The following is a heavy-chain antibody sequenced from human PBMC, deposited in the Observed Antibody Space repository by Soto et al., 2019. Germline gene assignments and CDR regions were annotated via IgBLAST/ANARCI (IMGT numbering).Heavy chain of an antibody. Sequence: EVQLLESGGGLVQPGGSLRLSCAASGFSFSTSAMGWVRQAPGKGLEWVSAISTSGTFYADSVKGRFTTSSDNSENTLYLQMNSLRADDTAVYYCAKDLRGPAAGTWYFDYWGQGTLVTVSS. CDR2: ISTSGT. J-gene: IGHJ4*02. D-gene: IGHD6-13*01. V-gene: IGHV3-23*01. CDR3: AKDLRGPAAGTWYFDY. CDR1: GFSFSTSA.